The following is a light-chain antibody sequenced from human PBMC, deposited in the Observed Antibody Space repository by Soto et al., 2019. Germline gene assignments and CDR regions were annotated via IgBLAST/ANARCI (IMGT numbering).Light chain of an antibody. CDR1: SSDVGGYNY. Sequence: QSALTQPASVSGSPGQSITISCTGTSSDVGGYNYVSWYQQHPGKAPKLMIYDVSNRPSGVSNRFSGSKSGNTASLTISGLQAEDKVDYYCSSDTSSNTPVVFGGGTELTVL. J-gene: IGLJ2*01. V-gene: IGLV2-14*01. CDR2: DVS. CDR3: SSDTSSNTPVV.